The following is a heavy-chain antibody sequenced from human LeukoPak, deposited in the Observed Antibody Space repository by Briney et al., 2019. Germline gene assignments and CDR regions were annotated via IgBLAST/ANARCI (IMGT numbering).Heavy chain of an antibody. D-gene: IGHD6-13*01. V-gene: IGHV3-74*01. Sequence: GGSLRLSCAASGFTFSSCWMHWVRQAPGKGLVWVSRINSDGSSTSYADSVKGRFTISRDNAKNTLYLQMNSLRAEDTAVYYCARVGSHSSSWLRNYYYYMDVWGKGTTVTVSS. J-gene: IGHJ6*03. CDR3: ARVGSHSSSWLRNYYYYMDV. CDR2: INSDGSST. CDR1: GFTFSSCW.